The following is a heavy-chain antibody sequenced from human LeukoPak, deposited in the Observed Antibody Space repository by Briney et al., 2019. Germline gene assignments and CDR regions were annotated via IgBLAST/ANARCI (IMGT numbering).Heavy chain of an antibody. V-gene: IGHV3-7*04. D-gene: IGHD3-16*01. CDR1: GFTFTRYW. CDR2: ISQDGSEK. CDR3: ARGGSLGERTDI. Sequence: GGSLRLSCAASGFTFTRYWMAWVRQAPGKGLKWVANISQDGSEKYYVDSVKGRFTISRDNAKNSLYLQMNSLRVEDKAVFYCARGGSLGERTDIWGQGTMVTVSS. J-gene: IGHJ3*02.